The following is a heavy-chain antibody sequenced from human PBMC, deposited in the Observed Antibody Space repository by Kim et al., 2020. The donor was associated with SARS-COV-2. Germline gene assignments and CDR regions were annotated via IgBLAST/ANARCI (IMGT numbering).Heavy chain of an antibody. J-gene: IGHJ5*02. CDR3: ARDRGSSIAARPSWFDP. Sequence: VKGPFTISRINSKNTLYLQMNSLRDEDTAVYYCARDRGSSIAARPSWFDPWGQGTLVTVSS. V-gene: IGHV3-30*07. D-gene: IGHD6-6*01.